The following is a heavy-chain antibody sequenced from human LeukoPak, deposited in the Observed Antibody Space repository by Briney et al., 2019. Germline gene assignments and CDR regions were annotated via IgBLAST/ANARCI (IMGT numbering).Heavy chain of an antibody. D-gene: IGHD6-19*01. J-gene: IGHJ4*02. V-gene: IGHV3-21*01. CDR1: GFTFSSYS. CDR2: ISSSSSYI. CDR3: ARVISVAGYDY. Sequence: PGGSLRLSCAASGFTFSSYSMNWVRQAPGKGLEWVSSISSSSSYISYADSVKGRFTISRDNAKNSLYLQMNSLRAEDTAVYYCARVISVAGYDYWGQGTLVTVSS.